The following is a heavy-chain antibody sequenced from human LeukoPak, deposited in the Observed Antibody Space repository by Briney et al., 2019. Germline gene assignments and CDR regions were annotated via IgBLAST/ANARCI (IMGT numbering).Heavy chain of an antibody. CDR3: AREIPYYSDSSGYDNWFDP. V-gene: IGHV4-34*01. J-gene: IGHJ5*02. D-gene: IGHD3-22*01. Sequence: SETLSLTCAVYGGSFSGYYWSWIRQPPGKGLEWIGEINHSGSTNYNPSLKSRVTISVDTSKNQFSLKLSSVTAADTAVYYCAREIPYYSDSSGYDNWFDPWRTGTLVSVSS. CDR2: INHSGST. CDR1: GGSFSGYY.